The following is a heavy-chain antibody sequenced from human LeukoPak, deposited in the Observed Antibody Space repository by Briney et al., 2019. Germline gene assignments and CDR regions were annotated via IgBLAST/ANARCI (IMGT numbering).Heavy chain of an antibody. J-gene: IGHJ4*02. CDR2: INHSGST. Sequence: SETPSLTCAVYGGSFSGYYWSWIRQPPGKGLEWIGEINHSGSTNYNPSLKSRVTISVDTSKNQFSLKLSSVTAADTAVYYCARLTGALWFGELYTPDYWGQGTLVTVSS. D-gene: IGHD3-10*01. CDR1: GGSFSGYY. V-gene: IGHV4-34*01. CDR3: ARLTGALWFGELYTPDY.